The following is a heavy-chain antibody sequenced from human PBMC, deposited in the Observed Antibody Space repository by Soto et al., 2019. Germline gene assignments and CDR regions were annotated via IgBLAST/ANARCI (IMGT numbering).Heavy chain of an antibody. D-gene: IGHD6-6*01. V-gene: IGHV4-34*01. CDR2: INHSGNT. CDR1: RGSFSGYY. CDR3: ARAGDGSSSYFDY. Sequence: SETLSLTCAVYRGSFSGYYWTWIRQPPGKGLEWIGEINHSGNTNYSPSLKRRVTLSLDTSKNQFSLKLSYVTAADTAVYYCARAGDGSSSYFDYWGQGTLVTVSS. J-gene: IGHJ4*02.